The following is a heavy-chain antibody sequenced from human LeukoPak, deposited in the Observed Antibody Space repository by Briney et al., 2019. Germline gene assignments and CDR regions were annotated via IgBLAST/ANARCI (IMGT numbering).Heavy chain of an antibody. Sequence: GSLRLSFSGSGFHFRSYAMQRVRQGPGKGPEWVAVISYDGSNKYYADSVKGRFTISRDNSKNTLYLQMNSLRTEDTAVYYCARDGNYNQNWFDPWGQGTLVTVSS. J-gene: IGHJ5*02. D-gene: IGHD3-10*01. CDR2: ISYDGSNK. CDR1: GFHFRSYA. V-gene: IGHV3-30*04. CDR3: ARDGNYNQNWFDP.